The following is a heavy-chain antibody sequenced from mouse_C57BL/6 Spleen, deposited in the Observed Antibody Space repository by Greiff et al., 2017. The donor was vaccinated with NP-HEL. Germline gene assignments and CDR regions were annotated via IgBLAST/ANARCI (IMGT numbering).Heavy chain of an antibody. J-gene: IGHJ3*01. CDR3: ATDRETAKVMFAY. Sequence: DVHLVESGGGLVKPGGSLKLSCAASGFTFSSYAMSWVRQTPEKRLEWVATISDGGSYTYYPDNVKGRFTISRDNAKNNLYLEMSHLKCEDTAMYYCATDRETAKVMFAYWGQGTLVTVSA. V-gene: IGHV5-4*01. D-gene: IGHD1-2*01. CDR1: GFTFSSYA. CDR2: ISDGGSYT.